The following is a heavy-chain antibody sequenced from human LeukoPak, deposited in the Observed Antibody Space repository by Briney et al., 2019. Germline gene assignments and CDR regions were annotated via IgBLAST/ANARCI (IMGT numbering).Heavy chain of an antibody. CDR1: GISISSSNSY. J-gene: IGHJ5*02. Sequence: SETLSLTCTVSGISISSSNSYWGWIRQPPGKGLEWIGSIYYTGNTYYHASLESRVTISEDTSKNQFSLKLSSVTAADTAVYYCARAYSSSWYFNWFDPWGQGTLVTVSS. CDR2: IYYTGNT. V-gene: IGHV4-39*07. D-gene: IGHD6-13*01. CDR3: ARAYSSSWYFNWFDP.